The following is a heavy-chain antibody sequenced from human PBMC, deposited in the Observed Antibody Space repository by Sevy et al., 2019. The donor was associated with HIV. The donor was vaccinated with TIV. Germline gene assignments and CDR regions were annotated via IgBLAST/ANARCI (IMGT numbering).Heavy chain of an antibody. J-gene: IGHJ4*02. CDR3: ARGGEDSVAGRTGLFDY. V-gene: IGHV3-53*01. D-gene: IGHD6-13*01. CDR1: GVTVSINY. CDR2: IYSGGST. Sequence: GGSLRLSCAISGVTVSINYMSWVRQAPGKGLEWVSVIYSGGSTYYADSVKGRFTISRDNSKNTLYLQMNSLTAEDTAVYYCARGGEDSVAGRTGLFDYWGQGTLVTVSS.